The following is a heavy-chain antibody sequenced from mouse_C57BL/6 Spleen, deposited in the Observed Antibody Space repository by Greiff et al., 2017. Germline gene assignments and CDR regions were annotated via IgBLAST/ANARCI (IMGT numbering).Heavy chain of an antibody. CDR2: INPSSGYT. Sequence: VKVVESGAELARPGASVKMSCKASGYTFTSYTMHWVKQRPGQGLEWIGYINPSSGYTKYNQKFKDKATLTADKSSSTAYMQLSSLTSEDSAVYYCARREASTVVAHWYFDVWGTGTTVTVSS. J-gene: IGHJ1*03. D-gene: IGHD1-1*01. V-gene: IGHV1-4*01. CDR3: ARREASTVVAHWYFDV. CDR1: GYTFTSYT.